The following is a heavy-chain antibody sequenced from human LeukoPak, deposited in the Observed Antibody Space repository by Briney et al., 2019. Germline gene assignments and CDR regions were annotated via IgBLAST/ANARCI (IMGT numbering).Heavy chain of an antibody. Sequence: SETLSLTRTVSGGSISSYYLSWVRQPAGKGLEWIGRIYTSGSTNYNPSVKSRVTMSVDTSKNQFSLKLSSVTAADTAVYYCARDGSGYEVYFDYWGQGTLVTVSS. J-gene: IGHJ4*02. CDR3: ARDGSGYEVYFDY. CDR1: GGSISSYY. D-gene: IGHD5-12*01. CDR2: IYTSGST. V-gene: IGHV4-4*07.